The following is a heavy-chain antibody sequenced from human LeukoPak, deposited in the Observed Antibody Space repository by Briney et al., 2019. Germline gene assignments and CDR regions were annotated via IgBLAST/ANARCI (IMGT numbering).Heavy chain of an antibody. D-gene: IGHD5-18*01. CDR2: ISSSGSTI. Sequence: PGGSLRFSCAASGFTFSDYYMSWIRQAPGKGLEWVSYISSSGSTIYYADSVKGRFTISRDNAKNSLYLQMNSLRAEDTAVYYCARSVGYSYGRDAFDIWGQGTMVTVSS. V-gene: IGHV3-11*01. J-gene: IGHJ3*02. CDR1: GFTFSDYY. CDR3: ARSVGYSYGRDAFDI.